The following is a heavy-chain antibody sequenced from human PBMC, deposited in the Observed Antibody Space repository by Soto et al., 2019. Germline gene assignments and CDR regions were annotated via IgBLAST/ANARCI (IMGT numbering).Heavy chain of an antibody. CDR3: ARDLPIVGTTTWDY. Sequence: ASVKVSCKASGYTFTGYYIHWVRQAPGQGLEWTGWINPNNGGTNYVQKFQGRVTMTRDTSISTAYMELSRLRSDDTAVYYCARDLPIVGTTTWDYWGQGTLVTVSS. J-gene: IGHJ4*02. D-gene: IGHD1-26*01. V-gene: IGHV1-2*02. CDR1: GYTFTGYY. CDR2: INPNNGGT.